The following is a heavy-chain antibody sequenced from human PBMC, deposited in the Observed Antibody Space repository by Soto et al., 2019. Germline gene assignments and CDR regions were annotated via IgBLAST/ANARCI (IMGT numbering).Heavy chain of an antibody. Sequence: QVHLVQSGAEVKKPGASVMVSCRASGYTFTDYAMNWVRQAPGQRPEWMGWINAGNGDLKYSQNFQGRVTITRDASASTAYMELRSLTSEDTAVYFCARGRWSVSKANYYFDYWGQGPLVTVSS. J-gene: IGHJ4*02. D-gene: IGHD6-13*01. CDR2: INAGNGDL. CDR3: ARGRWSVSKANYYFDY. CDR1: GYTFTDYA. V-gene: IGHV1-3*01.